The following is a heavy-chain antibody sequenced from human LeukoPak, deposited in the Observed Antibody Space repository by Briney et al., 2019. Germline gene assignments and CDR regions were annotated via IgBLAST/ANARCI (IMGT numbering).Heavy chain of an antibody. CDR1: GGSISSYY. D-gene: IGHD5-12*01. CDR3: ARQEYSGYEGVGY. J-gene: IGHJ4*02. V-gene: IGHV4-59*08. CDR2: IYYSGST. Sequence: PSETLSLTCTVSGGSISSYYWSWIRQPPGKGLEWIGYIYYSGSTNYNPSLKSRVTMSVDTSKNQFSLKLSSVTAADTAVYYCARQEYSGYEGVGYWGQGTLVTVSS.